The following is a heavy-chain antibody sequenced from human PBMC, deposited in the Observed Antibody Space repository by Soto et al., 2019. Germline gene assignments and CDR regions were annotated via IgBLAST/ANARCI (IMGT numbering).Heavy chain of an antibody. CDR3: AADPYCSGGSCYAWFDP. CDR1: GFTFTSSA. D-gene: IGHD2-15*01. V-gene: IGHV1-58*02. CDR2: IVVGSGNT. Sequence: QMQLVQSGPEVKKPGTSVKVSCKASGFTFTSSAMQWVRQARGQRLEWIGWIVVGSGNTNYAQKFQERVTITRDMSTSTAYVELSSLRSEDTAVYYCAADPYCSGGSCYAWFDPWGQGTLVTVSS. J-gene: IGHJ5*02.